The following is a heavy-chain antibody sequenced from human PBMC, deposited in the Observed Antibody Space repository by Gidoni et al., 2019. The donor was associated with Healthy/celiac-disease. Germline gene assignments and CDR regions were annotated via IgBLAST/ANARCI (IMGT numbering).Heavy chain of an antibody. CDR2: IYYSGTT. V-gene: IGHV4-39*01. CDR1: GGPISSSSYC. J-gene: IGHJ6*03. Sequence: QLQLQESGPGLVKPSDPLSLTCTVSGGPISSSSYCRGWIRQPPGKGLEWMGSIYYSGTTYSNPSLKCRVTISVDTSKNQFSLKLSSVTAADTAVYYCARLGATTTGFYYYYYYMDVWGKGTTVTVSS. D-gene: IGHD1-26*01. CDR3: ARLGATTTGFYYYYYYMDV.